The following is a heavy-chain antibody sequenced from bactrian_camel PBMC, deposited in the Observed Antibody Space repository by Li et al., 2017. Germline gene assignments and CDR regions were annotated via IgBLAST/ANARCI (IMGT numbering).Heavy chain of an antibody. CDR3: ATTGFDF. CDR2: INGDGTNT. D-gene: IGHD5*01. CDR1: GFTFTTNY. V-gene: IGHV3-2*01. Sequence: HVQLVESGGGLVQPGGSLRLSCATSGFTFTTNYMNRVRQAPGKGLEWVSSINGDGTNTVYLDSVKGRFTISRDNAKNTVYLQIDSLKFEDTALYYCATTGFDFWGQGTQVTVS. J-gene: IGHJ4*01.